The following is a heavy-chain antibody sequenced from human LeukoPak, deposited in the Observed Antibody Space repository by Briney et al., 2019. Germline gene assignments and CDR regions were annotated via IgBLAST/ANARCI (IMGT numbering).Heavy chain of an antibody. CDR1: GFTFSSYG. CDR2: IRYDGSNK. Sequence: PGGSLRLSCAASGFTFSSYGMHWVRQAPGKGLEWVAFIRYDGSNKYYADSVKGRFTISRDNSKNTLYLQMNSLRAEDTAVYYCARVTLGSYNWFDPWGQGTLVTVSS. V-gene: IGHV3-30*02. J-gene: IGHJ5*02. CDR3: ARVTLGSYNWFDP. D-gene: IGHD3-10*01.